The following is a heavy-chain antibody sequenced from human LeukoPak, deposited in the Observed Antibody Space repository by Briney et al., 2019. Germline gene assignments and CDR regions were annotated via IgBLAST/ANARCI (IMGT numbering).Heavy chain of an antibody. D-gene: IGHD3-10*01. V-gene: IGHV4-38-2*01. CDR3: ARSYGSGNYYDAFDL. CDR2: IYHSGST. Sequence: PSETLSLTCAVSGYSISSGYYWVWIRPPPGKGLEWIGSIYHSGSTYYNPSLKSRVTKSVDTSKNQFSLKLSSVTAADTAVYYCARSYGSGNYYDAFDLWGQGTVVTVSS. CDR1: GYSISSGYY. J-gene: IGHJ3*01.